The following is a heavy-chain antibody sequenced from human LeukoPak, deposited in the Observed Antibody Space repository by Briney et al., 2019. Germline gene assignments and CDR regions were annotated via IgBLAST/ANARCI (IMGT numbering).Heavy chain of an antibody. CDR1: GFTFSSYV. CDR3: ARAKVRACDY. V-gene: IGHV3-30*03. CDR2: ISYDGSNK. Sequence: GGSLRLSCAASGFTFSSYVMSWVRQAPGKGLEWVAVISYDGSNKYYADSVKGRFTISRDNSKNTLYLQMNSLRAEDTAVYYCARAKVRACDYWGQGTLVTVSS. J-gene: IGHJ4*02.